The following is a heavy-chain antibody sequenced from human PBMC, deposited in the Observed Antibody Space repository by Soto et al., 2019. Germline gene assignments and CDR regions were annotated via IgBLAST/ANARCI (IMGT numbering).Heavy chain of an antibody. CDR1: GVSISSYC. CDR2: ICNTGST. J-gene: IGHJ5*02. CDR3: ARQVTTPYCFDP. D-gene: IGHD4-17*01. V-gene: IGHV4-59*08. Sequence: PSETLSLTCTVSGVSISSYCWSWIRQPPGKGLEWIGYICNTGSTDYSPSLKSRVTISVDTSKNQISLTLSSVTAADRAVYFCARQVTTPYCFDPWGQGTLVTVSS.